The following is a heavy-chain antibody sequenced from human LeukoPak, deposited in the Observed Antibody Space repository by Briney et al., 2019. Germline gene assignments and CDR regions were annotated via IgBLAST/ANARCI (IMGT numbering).Heavy chain of an antibody. J-gene: IGHJ5*02. Sequence: SETLSLTCTVSGGSISSGSYYWSWIRQPPGKGLEWIGYIYYSGSTNYKSSLKSRVTMSVDTSKNQFSLKLSSVTAADTAVYYCARDQYYYDSSGYSRFDPWGQGTLVTVSS. V-gene: IGHV4-61*01. D-gene: IGHD3-22*01. CDR2: IYYSGST. CDR1: GGSISSGSYY. CDR3: ARDQYYYDSSGYSRFDP.